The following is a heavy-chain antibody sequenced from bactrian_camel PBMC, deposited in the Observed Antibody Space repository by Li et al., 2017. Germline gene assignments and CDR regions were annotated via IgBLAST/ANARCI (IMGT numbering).Heavy chain of an antibody. CDR3: AADRRRHGPPSLRPGDYSV. V-gene: IGHV3S53*01. Sequence: HVQLVESGGGSVQAGESLKLSCIYEYEYSATCMGWFRQAPGKVREGVASLASDGSSIYANSLKGRFSISKDNARNWLDLQMDSLEPGDTARYYCAADRRRHGPPSLRPGDYSVWGQGTQVTVSS. D-gene: IGHD2*01. J-gene: IGHJ4*01. CDR2: LASDGSS. CDR1: EYEYSATC.